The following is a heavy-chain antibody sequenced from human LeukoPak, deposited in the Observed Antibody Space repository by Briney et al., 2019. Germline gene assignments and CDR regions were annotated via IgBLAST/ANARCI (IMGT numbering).Heavy chain of an antibody. D-gene: IGHD6-19*01. Sequence: SETLSLTCTVSGGSISSSSYYWGWIRQPPGKGLEWIGSIYYSGSTYYNPSLKSRVTMSVDTSKNQFSLQLTSVTAAGAAVYYCARSSDSSGYYGGGIIDYRGQGTLVTVSS. CDR3: ARSSDSSGYYGGGIIDY. J-gene: IGHJ4*02. V-gene: IGHV4-39*07. CDR1: GGSISSSSYY. CDR2: IYYSGST.